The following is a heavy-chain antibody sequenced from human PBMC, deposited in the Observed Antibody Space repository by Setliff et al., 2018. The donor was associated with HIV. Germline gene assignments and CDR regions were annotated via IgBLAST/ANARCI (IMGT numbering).Heavy chain of an antibody. D-gene: IGHD6-13*01. CDR2: IYHSGST. Sequence: ETLSLTCAVSGYSISSGYYWGWIRQPPGKGLECIGNIYHSGSTYYKPSLKSRVTISVDTSKNQFSLKLSSVTAADTAVYYCARIGSGWSVGWFDPWGQGTLVTVSS. V-gene: IGHV4-38-2*01. CDR1: GYSISSGYY. J-gene: IGHJ5*02. CDR3: ARIGSGWSVGWFDP.